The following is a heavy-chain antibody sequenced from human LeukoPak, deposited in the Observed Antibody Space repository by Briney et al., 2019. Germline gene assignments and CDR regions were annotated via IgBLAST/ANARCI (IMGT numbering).Heavy chain of an antibody. D-gene: IGHD3-22*01. CDR2: IHYSGST. CDR3: ARDPWLGHSYDSSGSSGYPVGIY. CDR1: GYSISSGYY. J-gene: IGHJ4*02. V-gene: IGHV4-38-2*02. Sequence: SETLSLTCAVSGYSISSGYYWGWMRQPPGKRLEWIGSIHYSGSTYYNPSLKSRVTISVDTSKNQFSLNLRSVTAADTAVYYCARDPWLGHSYDSSGSSGYPVGIYWGQGALVTVSS.